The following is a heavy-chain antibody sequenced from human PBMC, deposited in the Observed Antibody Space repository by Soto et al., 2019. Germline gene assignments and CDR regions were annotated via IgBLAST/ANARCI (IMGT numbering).Heavy chain of an antibody. V-gene: IGHV4-4*07. CDR2: IYASGRI. D-gene: IGHD2-15*01. CDR1: SYSFGTYF. J-gene: IGHJ5*01. Sequence: QVQLQESGPGLVKPSETLSLTCTVSSYSFGTYFWSWVRQPAGKGLEWIGHIYASGRINYNPSVKSRVTMSMDTSKTQFSLNLTSVTAADTAVYYCARGSRDCSGGSCYSWDSWGQGTLVTVSS. CDR3: ARGSRDCSGGSCYSWDS.